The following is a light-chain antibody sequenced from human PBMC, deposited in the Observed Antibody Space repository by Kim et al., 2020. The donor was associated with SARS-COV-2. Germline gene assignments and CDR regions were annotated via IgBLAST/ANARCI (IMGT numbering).Light chain of an antibody. CDR1: QSIVDW. CDR2: KAS. Sequence: SASVGDRVTVTCRASQSIVDWLAWYQQKPGKAPKILIYKASNLESGVPSRFSGSGSGTEFTLTITSLQPDDFATYYCQQYNNYPYTFGQGTKLEI. CDR3: QQYNNYPYT. V-gene: IGKV1-5*03. J-gene: IGKJ2*01.